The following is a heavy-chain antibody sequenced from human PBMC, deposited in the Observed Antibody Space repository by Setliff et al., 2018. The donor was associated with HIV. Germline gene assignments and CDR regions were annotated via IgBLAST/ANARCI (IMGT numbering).Heavy chain of an antibody. V-gene: IGHV4-59*01. CDR3: ARFLFGQSGSYKNYYFDY. CDR1: GGSFISSF. Sequence: SETLSLTCIVSGGSFISSFWSWIRQSPGKGLEWIGNIYDTGKINYNPSLKGRVTMSIDMSEDQFSLNLRSVTAADTATYYCARFLFGQSGSYKNYYFDYWGQGTLVTVYS. J-gene: IGHJ4*02. D-gene: IGHD3-10*01. CDR2: IYDTGKI.